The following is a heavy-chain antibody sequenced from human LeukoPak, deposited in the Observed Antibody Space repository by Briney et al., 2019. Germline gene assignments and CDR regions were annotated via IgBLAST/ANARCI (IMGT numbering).Heavy chain of an antibody. CDR2: IYTSGST. CDR3: ARGAGLRYFDY. Sequence: SETLSLTCTVSGGSISSYYWSWIRQPAGKGLEWIARIYTSGSTNYNPSLKNRVTMSVDTSKNQLSLNLSSVTAADTAVYYCARGAGLRYFDYWGQGTLVTVSS. CDR1: GGSISSYY. J-gene: IGHJ4*02. V-gene: IGHV4-4*07.